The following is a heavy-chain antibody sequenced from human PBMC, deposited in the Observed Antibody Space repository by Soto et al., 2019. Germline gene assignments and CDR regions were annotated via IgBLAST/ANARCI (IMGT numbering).Heavy chain of an antibody. CDR3: ARQGGGFRFDP. CDR1: GGSISTSSYY. Sequence: SETLSLTCPVSGGSISTSSYYWGWIRQPPGKGLEWIGYIYYTGSTYYNPSLKSRVTISVDTSKNQFSLKLNSVTAADTAVFYCARQGGGFRFDPWGQGTLVTVSS. V-gene: IGHV4-39*01. CDR2: IYYTGST. J-gene: IGHJ5*02. D-gene: IGHD1-26*01.